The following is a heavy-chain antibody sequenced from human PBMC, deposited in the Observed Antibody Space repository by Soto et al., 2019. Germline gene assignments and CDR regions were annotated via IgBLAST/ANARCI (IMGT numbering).Heavy chain of an antibody. CDR3: ARQVHPGSSSD. D-gene: IGHD6-19*01. Sequence: ASVKVSCKAAGYTFTSYDINWVRQAPGQGLEWVGWINPTSEYTAHAQKFQGRVTLTREISTATAYMELSSLTSEDTAVYFCARQVHPGSSSDSGPGTHVTVSS. J-gene: IGHJ4*02. CDR1: GYTFTSYD. CDR2: INPTSEYT. V-gene: IGHV1-8*01.